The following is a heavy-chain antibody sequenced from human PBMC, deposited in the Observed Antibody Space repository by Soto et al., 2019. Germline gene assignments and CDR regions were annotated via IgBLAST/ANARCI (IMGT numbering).Heavy chain of an antibody. J-gene: IGHJ5*01. V-gene: IGHV4-31*03. CDR2: IYYSGST. Sequence: PSETLSLTCTVSGGSISSGGYYWSWIRQHPGKGLEWIGYIYYSGSTYYNPSLKSRVTISVDTSKNQFSLKLSSVTAADTAVYYCAIDSLCYAASALFDSRAQRNPVPVSS. CDR1: GGSISSGGYY. D-gene: IGHD2-15*01. CDR3: AIDSLCYAASALFDS.